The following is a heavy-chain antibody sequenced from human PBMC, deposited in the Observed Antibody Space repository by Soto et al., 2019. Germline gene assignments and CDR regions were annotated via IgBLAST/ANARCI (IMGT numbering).Heavy chain of an antibody. J-gene: IGHJ4*02. CDR1: GYFFTSYA. CDR2: INAGNGHT. Sequence: QVQLVQSGPEVKKTGASVKVSCRASGYFFTSYAIHWVRQAPGPRLEWLGWINAGNGHTKYSQNFHGRVIITRDTSANTVYMEVSSLKSGDTAVYYCARGSIAVAGRNQLDYWGQGTRVTVFS. D-gene: IGHD6-19*01. CDR3: ARGSIAVAGRNQLDY. V-gene: IGHV1-3*01.